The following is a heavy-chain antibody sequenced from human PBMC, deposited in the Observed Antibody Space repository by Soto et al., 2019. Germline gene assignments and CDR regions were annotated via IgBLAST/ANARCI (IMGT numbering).Heavy chain of an antibody. D-gene: IGHD5-18*01. CDR1: GFTFTNYA. CDR2: LSTTGDTT. CDR3: AKGSAYTYGFYGMDV. V-gene: IGHV3-23*01. Sequence: EVQLLESGGGLVQPGGSLRLSCSASGFTFTNYALTWVRQAPGKGPEWVSTLSTTGDTTYYADSVKGRFTISIDTSKNTLFLRMNSLRAEDTAVYYCAKGSAYTYGFYGMDVWGQGTTVTVSS. J-gene: IGHJ6*02.